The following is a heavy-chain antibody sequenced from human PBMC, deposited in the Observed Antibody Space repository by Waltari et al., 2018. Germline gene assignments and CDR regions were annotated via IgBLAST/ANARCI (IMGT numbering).Heavy chain of an antibody. CDR1: GFSLTTSGMA. CDR3: AHGLWSGTFSLDY. J-gene: IGHJ4*02. V-gene: IGHV2-5*02. Sequence: QITLKESGPTLVKPTQTLTLTCPFSGFSLTTSGMAVGWIRQPPGKALEWLALIFWDNDIRYSPSLRSRLTITKDTSRNQVVLTVSNMDPVDTGTYYCAHGLWSGTFSLDYWGQGTLVTVSS. D-gene: IGHD3-3*01. CDR2: IFWDNDI.